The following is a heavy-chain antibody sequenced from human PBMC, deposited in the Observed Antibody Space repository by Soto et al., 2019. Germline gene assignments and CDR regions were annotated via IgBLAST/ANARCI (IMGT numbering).Heavy chain of an antibody. CDR2: LLRSGSTT. V-gene: IGHV3-23*01. D-gene: IGHD4-17*01. CDR3: AKDAVSGDGVWLMDS. J-gene: IGHJ5*02. CDR1: GFTFSNYA. Sequence: SLRLSCAASGFTFSNYAMTWARQAPGKGLEWVSSLLRSGSTTYYADSVKGRFTISSDKSANSLYLQMDSLRAEDTAVYYCAKDAVSGDGVWLMDSWGQGTVVTVSS.